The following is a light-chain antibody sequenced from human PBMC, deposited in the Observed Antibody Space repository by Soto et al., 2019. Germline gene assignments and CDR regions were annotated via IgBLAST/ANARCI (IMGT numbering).Light chain of an antibody. V-gene: IGKV1-5*01. CDR1: QSVSSW. CDR2: DAS. CDR3: QQYNTLSLT. J-gene: IGKJ4*01. Sequence: TQTTQSPSTLSASVGDTVTIHCRASQSVSSWLAWYQQKPGKAPQLLIYDASRLKTGVPSRFSGSGSGTEFTLTITRLQPDDFATYHCQQYNTLSLTFGGGTKVDI.